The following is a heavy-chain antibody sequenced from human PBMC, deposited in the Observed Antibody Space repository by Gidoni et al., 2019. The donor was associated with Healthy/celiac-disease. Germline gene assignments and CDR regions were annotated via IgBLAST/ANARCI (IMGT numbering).Heavy chain of an antibody. CDR2: IYYSGST. Sequence: QVQLQESGQGMGKPSETLSLTCTISGGSISSYYWSWIRQPPGKGLEWIGYIYYSGSTNYNPSLKCRVTISVDTSKIQFSLTLSSVTAADTAVYYCARQVDYGDYEVDYWGQGPLVTVSS. CDR1: GGSISSYY. J-gene: IGHJ4*02. CDR3: ARQVDYGDYEVDY. V-gene: IGHV4-59*08. D-gene: IGHD4-17*01.